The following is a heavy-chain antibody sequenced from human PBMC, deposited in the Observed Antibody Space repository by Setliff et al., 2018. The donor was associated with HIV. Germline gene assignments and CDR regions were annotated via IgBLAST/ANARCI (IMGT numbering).Heavy chain of an antibody. Sequence: PGESLKISCATSGFSVSSNYMGWVRQAPGKGLIWVSVIYSGGITKYSDSAEGRFTIFRDSSTLYLQMNSLRAEDSAVYYCARWFVGYDGDSYYYYGMDVWGQGTTVTVSS. V-gene: IGHV3-53*01. J-gene: IGHJ6*02. CDR1: GFSVSSNY. D-gene: IGHD4-17*01. CDR3: ARWFVGYDGDSYYYYGMDV. CDR2: IYSGGIT.